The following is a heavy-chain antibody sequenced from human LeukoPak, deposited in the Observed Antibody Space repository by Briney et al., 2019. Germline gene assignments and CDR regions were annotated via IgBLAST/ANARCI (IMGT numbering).Heavy chain of an antibody. CDR1: GGSFSGYY. J-gene: IGHJ5*02. CDR3: ARAAGDYYDSSGYAPFDP. CDR2: INHSGST. D-gene: IGHD3-22*01. Sequence: SETLSLTCAVYGGSFSGYYWSWIRQPPGKGLEWIGEINHSGSTNYNPSLKSRVTISVDASKNQFSLKLSSVTAADTAVYYCARAAGDYYDSSGYAPFDPWGQGTLVTVSS. V-gene: IGHV4-34*01.